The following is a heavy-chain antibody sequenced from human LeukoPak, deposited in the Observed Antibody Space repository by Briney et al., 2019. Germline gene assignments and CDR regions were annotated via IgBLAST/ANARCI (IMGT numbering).Heavy chain of an antibody. D-gene: IGHD3-22*01. V-gene: IGHV2-5*01. J-gene: IGHJ4*02. CDR1: GFSLTTSGVG. CDR3: AHSITYDTSGRVNY. CDR2: IYWNDDT. Sequence: SGPSLVNPTQTLTLTCTLSGFSLTTSGVGVGWIRQPPGKALEWLALIYWNDDTRYSPSLKSRLTITKDTSKNQVVLTMTNMDPVDTATYYCAHSITYDTSGRVNYWGQGTLVTVSS.